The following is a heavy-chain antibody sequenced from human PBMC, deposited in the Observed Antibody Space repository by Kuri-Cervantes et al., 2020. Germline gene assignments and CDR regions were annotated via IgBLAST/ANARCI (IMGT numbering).Heavy chain of an antibody. J-gene: IGHJ4*02. CDR3: ARSRYCSSTSCYAGRGYYFDY. CDR2: ISYDGRDT. V-gene: IGHV3-30*04. CDR1: GFTFSSNA. D-gene: IGHD2-2*01. Sequence: GESLKISCAASGFTFSSNAMHWVRQTPGKGLEWVTVISYDGRDTKYADSVKGRFTISRDNSKNTLYLQMNSLRAEDTAVYYCARSRYCSSTSCYAGRGYYFDYWGQGTLVTVSS.